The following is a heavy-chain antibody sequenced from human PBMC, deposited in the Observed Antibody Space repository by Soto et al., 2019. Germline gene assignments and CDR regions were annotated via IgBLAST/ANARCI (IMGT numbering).Heavy chain of an antibody. J-gene: IGHJ4*02. CDR2: ISYRGTT. CDR1: SGSISETYW. V-gene: IGHV4-4*02. Sequence: QLQLQEAGPRLVEPSETLSLTCAASSGSISETYWWRWGRQPPGKGLEWIGEISYRGTTHYNSSLRSRVTISMDTSRNQISLTLISVTAADSASYYCARHIGVTGTRGFDHWGQGTLVSVSS. CDR3: ARHIGVTGTRGFDH. D-gene: IGHD6-19*01.